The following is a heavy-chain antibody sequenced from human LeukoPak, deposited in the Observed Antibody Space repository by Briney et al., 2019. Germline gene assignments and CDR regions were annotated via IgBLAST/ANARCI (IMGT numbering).Heavy chain of an antibody. CDR2: ISYDETNK. V-gene: IGHV3-30*18. J-gene: IGHJ2*01. CDR1: GFTFRNYG. CDR3: AKNNDYGGSYWYFDL. D-gene: IGHD4-23*01. Sequence: GGSLRLSCAASGFTFRNYGMHWVRQAPGKGLEWVAVISYDETNKYYEDSVKGRFTISRDSSKNTLYLQMSSLRDEDTAVYYCAKNNDYGGSYWYFDLWGRGTLVTVSS.